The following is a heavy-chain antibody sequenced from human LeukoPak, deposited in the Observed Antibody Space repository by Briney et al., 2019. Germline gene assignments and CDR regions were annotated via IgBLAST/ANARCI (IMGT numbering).Heavy chain of an antibody. CDR2: MNPNNGNT. J-gene: IGHJ5*02. Sequence: ASVKVSCKASGYTFTSYGINWVRQAAGQGLEWMGWMNPNNGNTGYAQKFQGRVTMTRDTTISTAYMELRSLRSEDTAVYYCVRDGEGVAISVNYWFDPWGQGTLVTVSS. CDR3: VRDGEGVAISVNYWFDP. CDR1: GYTFTSYG. D-gene: IGHD3-10*01. V-gene: IGHV1-8*02.